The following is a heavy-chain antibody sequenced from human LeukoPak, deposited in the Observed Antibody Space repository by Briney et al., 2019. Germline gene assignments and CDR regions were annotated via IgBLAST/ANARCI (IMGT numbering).Heavy chain of an antibody. CDR1: GFTFNYYA. Sequence: GGALRLSCAASGFTFNYYAMHWVRQDPGKDLEWVSFISYDGSNTYYTDSVKGRFTTSRDNSTNSLYLQMNSLRAEDTAVYYCARESTLNPDSGFFDSWGQGTLVTVSS. J-gene: IGHJ4*02. CDR3: ARESTLNPDSGFFDS. D-gene: IGHD5-12*01. CDR2: ISYDGSNT. V-gene: IGHV3-30-3*01.